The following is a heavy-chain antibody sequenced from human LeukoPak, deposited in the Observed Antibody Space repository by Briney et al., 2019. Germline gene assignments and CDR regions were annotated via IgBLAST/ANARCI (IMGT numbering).Heavy chain of an antibody. V-gene: IGHV4-61*02. CDR3: ARGSGGSRRWFDP. CDR2: IYTSGST. CDR1: GGSISSGSYY. J-gene: IGHJ5*02. Sequence: SETLSLTCTVSGGSISSGSYYWSWIRQPAGKGLEWIGRIYTSGSTNYNPSLKSRVTISVDTSKSQFSLNVNSVTAADTAIYFCARGSGGSRRWFDPWGQGTLVTVSS. D-gene: IGHD2-15*01.